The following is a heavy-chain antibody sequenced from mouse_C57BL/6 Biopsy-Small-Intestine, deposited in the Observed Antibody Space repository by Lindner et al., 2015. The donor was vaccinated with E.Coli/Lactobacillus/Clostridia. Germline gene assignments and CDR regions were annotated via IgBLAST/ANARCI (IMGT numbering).Heavy chain of an antibody. V-gene: IGHV1-69*02. CDR1: GGTFSGYS. J-gene: IGHJ2*01. Sequence: SVKVSCKASGGTFSGYSISWVRQAPGLGLEWMGRIIPMFGITKYSQKFQDRVTVTADKSTSTVYMELSSLRSDDTAVYYCARTSVHCSTSNCYFDYWGQGTQVTVSS. D-gene: IGHD1-1*01. CDR3: ARTSVHCSTSNCYFDY. CDR2: IIPMFGIT.